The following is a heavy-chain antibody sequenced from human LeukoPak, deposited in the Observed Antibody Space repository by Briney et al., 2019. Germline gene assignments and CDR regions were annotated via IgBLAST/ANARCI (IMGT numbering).Heavy chain of an antibody. J-gene: IGHJ6*02. V-gene: IGHV3-53*01. D-gene: IGHD6-13*01. Sequence: GGSLRLSCAASGFTVSSNYMSWVRQAPGKGLEWVSVIYSGGSTYYADSVTGRFTISRDNSKNTLYLQMNSLRAEDTAVYYCAKAGAAAFYYYYGMDVWGQGTTVTVSS. CDR2: IYSGGST. CDR3: AKAGAAAFYYYYGMDV. CDR1: GFTVSSNY.